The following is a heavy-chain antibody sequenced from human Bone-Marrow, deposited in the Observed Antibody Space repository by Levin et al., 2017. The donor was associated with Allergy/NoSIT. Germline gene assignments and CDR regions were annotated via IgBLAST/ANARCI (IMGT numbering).Heavy chain of an antibody. Sequence: GGSLRLSCVASGFTFSTYSMHWVRQAPGKGLEWVSSITGSDSYIYQADSVRGRFTISRDNTKNSLYLQVDSLRAEDTAGYYCARDENRGYCSGGSCYRVAFDIWGQGTMVTVSS. V-gene: IGHV3-21*01. J-gene: IGHJ3*02. CDR1: GFTFSTYS. D-gene: IGHD2-15*01. CDR3: ARDENRGYCSGGSCYRVAFDI. CDR2: ITGSDSYI.